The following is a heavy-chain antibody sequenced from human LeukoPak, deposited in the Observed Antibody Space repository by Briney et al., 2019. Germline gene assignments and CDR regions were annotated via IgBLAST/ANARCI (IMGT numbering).Heavy chain of an antibody. Sequence: KPSETLSLTCTVSGGSISSYYWSWIRQPPGKGLEWIGYIYYNGSTNYNPSLKSRVTISVDTSKNQFSLKLSSVTAADTAVYYCARDSYGDSPHDAFDIWGQGTMVTVSS. D-gene: IGHD4-17*01. CDR1: GGSISSYY. CDR2: IYYNGST. CDR3: ARDSYGDSPHDAFDI. V-gene: IGHV4-59*01. J-gene: IGHJ3*02.